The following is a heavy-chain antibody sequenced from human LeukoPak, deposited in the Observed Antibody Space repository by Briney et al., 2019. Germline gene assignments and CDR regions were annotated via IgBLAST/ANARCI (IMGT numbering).Heavy chain of an antibody. CDR2: ISSSSSYI. CDR1: GFTFSSYS. CDR3: AKEPREYCSSSSCPNWLDH. V-gene: IGHV3-21*01. Sequence: PGGSLRLSCAASGFTFSSYSMNWVRQAPGKGLEWVSSISSSSSYIYYADSVKDRFTISRDNAKNSLYLQMNSLRAEDTAVYYCAKEPREYCSSSSCPNWLDHWGQGTLVTVSS. J-gene: IGHJ5*02. D-gene: IGHD2-2*01.